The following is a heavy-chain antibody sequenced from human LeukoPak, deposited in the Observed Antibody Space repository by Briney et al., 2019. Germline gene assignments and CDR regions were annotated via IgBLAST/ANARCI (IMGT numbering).Heavy chain of an antibody. V-gene: IGHV3-48*03. D-gene: IGHD5-12*01. CDR2: ISGSGSTI. CDR1: GFTFSSYE. J-gene: IGHJ5*02. CDR3: ARDRSGYYKWFDP. Sequence: GRSLRLSCAASGFTFSSYEMNWVRQAPGKGLEWVSYISGSGSTIYYADSVKGRFTISRDNAKSSLYLQMNSLRAEDTALYYCARDRSGYYKWFDPWGQGTLVTVSS.